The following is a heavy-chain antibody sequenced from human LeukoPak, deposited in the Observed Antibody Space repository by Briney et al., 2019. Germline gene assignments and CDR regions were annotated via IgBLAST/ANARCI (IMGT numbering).Heavy chain of an antibody. CDR2: ISGSGGST. CDR1: AFTLSNYA. Sequence: GGSLRLSCAASAFTLSNYAMTWVRQAPGQGLEWVSAISGSGGSTFHADSAKGRFTISRDNSKNTLYLQMSSLRGEDTAVYYCAKDPCVSGTSYPTTFYGFDVWGQGTTVSVSS. V-gene: IGHV3-23*01. J-gene: IGHJ6*02. CDR3: AKDPCVSGTSYPTTFYGFDV. D-gene: IGHD3-10*01.